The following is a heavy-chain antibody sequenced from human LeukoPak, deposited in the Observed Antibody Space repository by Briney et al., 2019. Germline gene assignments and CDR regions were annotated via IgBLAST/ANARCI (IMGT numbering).Heavy chain of an antibody. Sequence: GGSLRLSCVASGFTLSSYSMNWVRQAPGKGLEWVSYISSGSSTIYYADSVKGRFTISRDNAKNSLYLQMNSLRDEDTAVYYCARGRASGRSGGDYWGQGTLVTVSS. J-gene: IGHJ4*02. CDR3: ARGRASGRSGGDY. D-gene: IGHD2-8*02. CDR2: ISSGSSTI. CDR1: GFTLSSYS. V-gene: IGHV3-48*02.